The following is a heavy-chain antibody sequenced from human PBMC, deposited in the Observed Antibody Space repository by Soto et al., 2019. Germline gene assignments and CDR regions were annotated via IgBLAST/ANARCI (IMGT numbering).Heavy chain of an antibody. D-gene: IGHD3-9*01. V-gene: IGHV4-59*01. Sequence: SETLSLTCTVSGGSISSNNWSWSRQPPGKGLEWIGYIYYSGNTNYNPSLKSRVTISVDTSKNQFSLKLSSVTAADTAVYYCARSMSGYLRYFDWLFGYWGQGTLVTVSS. J-gene: IGHJ4*02. CDR3: ARSMSGYLRYFDWLFGY. CDR1: GGSISSNN. CDR2: IYYSGNT.